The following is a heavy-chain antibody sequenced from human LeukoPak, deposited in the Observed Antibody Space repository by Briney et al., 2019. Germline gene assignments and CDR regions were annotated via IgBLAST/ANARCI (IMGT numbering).Heavy chain of an antibody. J-gene: IGHJ6*02. CDR1: GYTFTGYY. Sequence: ASVKVSCKASGYTFTGYYMHWVRQAPGQGLEWMGWINPNSGGTNYAQKFQGRVTMTRDTSISTAYMELSRLRSDDTAVYYCARDGGVVVAPAAIGDYYYGMDVWGQGTTVTVSS. CDR2: INPNSGGT. V-gene: IGHV1-2*02. CDR3: ARDGGVVVAPAAIGDYYYGMDV. D-gene: IGHD2-2*02.